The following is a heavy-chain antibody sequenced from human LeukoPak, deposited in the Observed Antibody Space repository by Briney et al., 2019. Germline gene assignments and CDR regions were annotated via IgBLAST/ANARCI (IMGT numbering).Heavy chain of an antibody. J-gene: IGHJ4*02. CDR2: IRYDGRNK. Sequence: GGSLRVSCAASGFTFSSYGMHWVRQAPGKGVEWVAFIRYDGRNKYYADSVKGRFTISRDNSKNPLYLQMNSLRAEDTAVYYCAKVGSGYSYYFDYWGQGTLVTVSS. D-gene: IGHD5-18*01. CDR3: AKVGSGYSYYFDY. CDR1: GFTFSSYG. V-gene: IGHV3-30*02.